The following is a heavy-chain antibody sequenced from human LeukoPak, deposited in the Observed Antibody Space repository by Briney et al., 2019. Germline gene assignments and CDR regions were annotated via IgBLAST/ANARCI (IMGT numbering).Heavy chain of an antibody. CDR3: ARAENRGGGH. J-gene: IGHJ4*02. CDR1: GFTFATYW. CDR2: IKTDGNEK. Sequence: PGGSLRLSCAASGFTFATYWMSWVRQAPGKGLEWVANIKTDGNEKYYVVPVKGRFTISRDNAKNSLYLQMNSLRVEDTAVYYCARAENRGGGHWGQGTLVTVSS. D-gene: IGHD1-14*01. V-gene: IGHV3-7*05.